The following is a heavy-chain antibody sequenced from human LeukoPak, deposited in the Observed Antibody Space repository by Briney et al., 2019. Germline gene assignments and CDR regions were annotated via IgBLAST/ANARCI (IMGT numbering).Heavy chain of an antibody. V-gene: IGHV3-20*04. CDR1: GFTFDDYG. D-gene: IGHD6-13*01. J-gene: IGHJ2*01. CDR2: INWNGGST. CDR3: ARVDSSWPNWYFDL. Sequence: GGSLRLSCAVSGFTFDDYGMSWVRQAPGKGLEWVSGINWNGGSTGYADSVKGRFTISRDNSKNTLYLQMNSLRAEDTAVYYCARVDSSWPNWYFDLWGRGTLVTVSS.